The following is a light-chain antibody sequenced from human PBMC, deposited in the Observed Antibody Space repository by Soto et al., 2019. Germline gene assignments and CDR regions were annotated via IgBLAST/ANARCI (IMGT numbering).Light chain of an antibody. J-gene: IGKJ1*01. CDR1: QSVSSSY. V-gene: IGKV3-20*01. CDR3: QQYGSSPPWT. CDR2: GAS. Sequence: IVLTQSPGPLSLSPGERATLSCRASQSVSSSYVAWYQQKPGQAPRLLIYGASSRATGIPDRFSGSGSGTDFTLTISRLEPEDFAVYYCQQYGSSPPWTFGQGTKVDIK.